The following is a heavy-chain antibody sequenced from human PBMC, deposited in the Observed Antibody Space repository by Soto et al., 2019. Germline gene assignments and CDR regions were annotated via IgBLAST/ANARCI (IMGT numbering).Heavy chain of an antibody. D-gene: IGHD3-10*01. CDR3: AKDLGYDGSGIEI. CDR2: ASGSGDTT. CDR1: GFTFSNYG. V-gene: IGHV3-23*01. Sequence: VQLLESGGGLVQPGGSLRLSCAVSGFTFSNYGMSWVRQAPGKGLEWVSAASGSGDTTYYADSVKGRFTISRDNSKNTLYVQMNSLRAEDTAIYYCAKDLGYDGSGIEIWGQGTLVTVS. J-gene: IGHJ4*02.